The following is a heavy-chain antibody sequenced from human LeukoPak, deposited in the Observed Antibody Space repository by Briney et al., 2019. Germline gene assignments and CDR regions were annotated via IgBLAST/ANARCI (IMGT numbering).Heavy chain of an antibody. CDR2: IYHSGST. CDR1: GYSISSGYY. V-gene: IGHV4-38-2*02. CDR3: ARDSLAQALGYPGYYYGMDV. D-gene: IGHD2-15*01. Sequence: SETLSLTCAVSGYSISSGYYWGWTRQPPGKGLEWIGSIYHSGSTYYNPSLKSRVTISVDTSKNQFSLKLSSVTVADTAVYYCARDSLAQALGYPGYYYGMDVWGKGTTVTVSS. J-gene: IGHJ6*04.